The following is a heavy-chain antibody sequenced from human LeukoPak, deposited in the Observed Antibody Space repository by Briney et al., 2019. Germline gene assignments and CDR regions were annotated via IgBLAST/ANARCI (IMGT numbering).Heavy chain of an antibody. V-gene: IGHV3-23*01. CDR3: AKQFLGAN. J-gene: IGHJ4*02. CDR1: GFTFTIYA. Sequence: TGGSLRLSCAASGFTFTIYAMTWVRQAPGKGLEWVSTINAVDANTYYADSVKGRFTVSRDNSRNTLYLQMDSLRAEDTAVYYCAKQFLGANWGQGTLVIVSS. D-gene: IGHD4/OR15-4a*01. CDR2: INAVDANT.